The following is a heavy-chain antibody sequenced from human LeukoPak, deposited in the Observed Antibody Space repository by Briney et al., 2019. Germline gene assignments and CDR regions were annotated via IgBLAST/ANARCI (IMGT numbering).Heavy chain of an antibody. J-gene: IGHJ4*02. D-gene: IGHD1-7*01. CDR3: ARGGWNYVFNY. CDR2: IPSSGSTI. Sequence: GGSLRLSCAASGFTFSSYAMSWVRQAPGKGLEWLAYIPSSGSTIYYADYVKGRFTISRDNAKNSLYLQMNSLRAEDTAVYYCARGGWNYVFNYWGQGTLVTVSS. CDR1: GFTFSSYA. V-gene: IGHV3-48*03.